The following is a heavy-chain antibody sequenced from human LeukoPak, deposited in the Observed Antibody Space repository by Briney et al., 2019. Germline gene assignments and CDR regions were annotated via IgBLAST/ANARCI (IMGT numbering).Heavy chain of an antibody. Sequence: GGSLRLSCAASGFSFSSHGMHWVRQAPGKGLEWVAVIWYDGSNKYYADSVKGRFTISRDNSKNTLYLQMNSLRAEDTAVYYCAKRAAADRTYYYDSSARSLDYWGQGTLVTVSS. CDR1: GFSFSSHG. D-gene: IGHD3-22*01. CDR3: AKRAAADRTYYYDSSARSLDY. CDR2: IWYDGSNK. V-gene: IGHV3-33*06. J-gene: IGHJ4*02.